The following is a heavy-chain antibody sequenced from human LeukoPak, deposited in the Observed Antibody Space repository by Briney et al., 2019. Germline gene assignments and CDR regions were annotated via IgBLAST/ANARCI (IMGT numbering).Heavy chain of an antibody. CDR2: MNPNSGNT. D-gene: IGHD3-3*01. CDR1: GYTFTSYD. Sequence: GASVKVSCKASGYTFTSYDINWVRQATGQGLEWMGWMNPNSGNTGYAQKFQGRVTITRNTSISTAYMELSSLRSEDTAVYYCAREKGYDFWSGSPYYYYYMGVWGKGTTVTVSS. J-gene: IGHJ6*03. CDR3: AREKGYDFWSGSPYYYYYMGV. V-gene: IGHV1-8*03.